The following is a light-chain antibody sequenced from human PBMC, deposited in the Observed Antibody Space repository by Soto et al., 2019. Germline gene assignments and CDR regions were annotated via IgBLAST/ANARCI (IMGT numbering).Light chain of an antibody. CDR1: SSDVGGYNF. Sequence: QSALTQPASASGSPGQSVTISCTGTSSDVGGYNFVSWYQQYPGKVPKLMVYEVNKRPSGVTDRFSGSKSGNTASLTVSGLHAEDAAYYYCTSYAGGNNVFGTGTKLTVL. CDR3: TSYAGGNNV. CDR2: EVN. J-gene: IGLJ1*01. V-gene: IGLV2-8*01.